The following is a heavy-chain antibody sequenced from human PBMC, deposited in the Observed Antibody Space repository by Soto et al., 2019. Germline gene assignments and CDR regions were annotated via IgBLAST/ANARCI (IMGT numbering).Heavy chain of an antibody. V-gene: IGHV4-59*01. D-gene: IGHD3-22*01. J-gene: IGHJ3*02. CDR3: ARDRVKTYYYDSSQANDAFDI. Sequence: SETLSLTCTVSGGSISSYYWSWIRQPPGKGLEWIGYIYYSGSTNYNPSLKSRVTISVDTSKNQFSLKLGSVTAADTAVYYCARDRVKTYYYDSSQANDAFDIWGQGTMVTVSS. CDR2: IYYSGST. CDR1: GGSISSYY.